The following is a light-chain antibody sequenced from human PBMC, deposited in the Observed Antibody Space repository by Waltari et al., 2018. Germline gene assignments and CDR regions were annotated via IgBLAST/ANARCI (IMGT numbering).Light chain of an antibody. Sequence: SFELTQPPSLSVSPGQTARITCSGDALSKQYAHWHYQRPGLAPGLVIYKDTERPSGIPERFSGSSSGTTVTLTISGVQAEDEADYYCQSADSSGSVVFGGGTKLTVL. CDR3: QSADSSGSVV. CDR1: ALSKQY. J-gene: IGLJ2*01. V-gene: IGLV3-25*03. CDR2: KDT.